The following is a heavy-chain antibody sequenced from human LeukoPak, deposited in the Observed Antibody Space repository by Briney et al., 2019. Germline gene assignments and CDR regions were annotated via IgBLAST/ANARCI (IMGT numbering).Heavy chain of an antibody. CDR1: GYTFTGYY. D-gene: IGHD5-18*01. Sequence: ASVKVSCTASGYTFTGYYMHWVRQAPGQGLEWMGWINPNSGGTNYAQKFQGRVTMTRDTSISTAYMELSRLRSDDTAVYYCASPHVDTAMGEFDYWGQGTLVTVSS. CDR2: INPNSGGT. J-gene: IGHJ4*02. V-gene: IGHV1-2*02. CDR3: ASPHVDTAMGEFDY.